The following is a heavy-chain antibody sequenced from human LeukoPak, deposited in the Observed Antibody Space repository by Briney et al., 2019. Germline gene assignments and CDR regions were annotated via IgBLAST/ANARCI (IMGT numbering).Heavy chain of an antibody. CDR2: IYHSGST. CDR1: GGSISSGGYS. V-gene: IGHV4-30-2*01. Sequence: SETLSLTCAVSGGSISSGGYSWSWIRQPPGKGLEWIGYIYHSGSTYYNPSLKSRVTISVDGSKNQFSLKLSSVTAADTAVYYCARVSGGYGSAQLDYWGQGTLVTVSS. D-gene: IGHD3-10*01. J-gene: IGHJ4*02. CDR3: ARVSGGYGSAQLDY.